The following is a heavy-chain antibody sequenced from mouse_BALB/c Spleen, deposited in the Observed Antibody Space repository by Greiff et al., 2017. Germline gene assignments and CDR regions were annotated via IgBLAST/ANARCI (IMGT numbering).Heavy chain of an antibody. CDR1: GYTFTSYW. Sequence: EVQLQQSGTVLARPGASVKMSCKASGYTFTSYWMHWVKQRPGQGLEWIGAIYPGNSDTSYNQKFKGKAKLTAVTSTSTAYMELSSLTNEDSAVYYCTRPYYGSDAMDYWGQGTSVTVSS. CDR2: IYPGNSDT. V-gene: IGHV1-5*01. J-gene: IGHJ4*01. CDR3: TRPYYGSDAMDY. D-gene: IGHD1-1*01.